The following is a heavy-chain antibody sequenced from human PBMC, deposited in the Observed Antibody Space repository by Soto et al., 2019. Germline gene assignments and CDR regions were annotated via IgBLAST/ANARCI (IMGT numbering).Heavy chain of an antibody. J-gene: IGHJ4*02. CDR2: ISAKHGNT. Sequence: GASVKVSCKASGYSFTSFGINWVRQAPGQGLEWMGWISAKHGNTHYAQKLQGRFTMTTYTSTSTAYMELRSLRSDDTAVYYCARFGPYYDSSGYYIDYWGQGTLVTVSS. V-gene: IGHV1-18*01. CDR1: GYSFTSFG. CDR3: ARFGPYYDSSGYYIDY. D-gene: IGHD3-22*01.